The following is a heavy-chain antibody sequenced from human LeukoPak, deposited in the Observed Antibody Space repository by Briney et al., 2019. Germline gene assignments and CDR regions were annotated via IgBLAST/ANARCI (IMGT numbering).Heavy chain of an antibody. CDR3: ARDMSSMVSSYFDY. CDR2: ISYDGSNK. J-gene: IGHJ4*02. Sequence: GRSLRLSCAASGFTFSSYAMHWVRQAPGKGLEWVAVISYDGSNKYYADSVKGRFTISRDNSKNTLYLQMNSLRAEDTAVYYCARDMSSMVSSYFDYWGQGTLVTVSS. D-gene: IGHD5-18*01. V-gene: IGHV3-30-3*01. CDR1: GFTFSSYA.